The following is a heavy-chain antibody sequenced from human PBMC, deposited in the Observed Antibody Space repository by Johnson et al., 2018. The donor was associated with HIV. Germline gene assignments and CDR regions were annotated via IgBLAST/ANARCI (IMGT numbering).Heavy chain of an antibody. V-gene: IGHV3-66*01. D-gene: IGHD1-26*01. Sequence: EVQLVESGGGLVQPGGSLRHSCAASGFTVSRNYMSWVRQAPGKGLEWVSVIYSGGSTYHADSVKGRFTISRDNSKNTVYLQMNSLGAEDTAVYYCARSIVGAIVDAFDMWGQATMVTVSS. CDR2: IYSGGST. CDR1: GFTVSRNY. CDR3: ARSIVGAIVDAFDM. J-gene: IGHJ3*02.